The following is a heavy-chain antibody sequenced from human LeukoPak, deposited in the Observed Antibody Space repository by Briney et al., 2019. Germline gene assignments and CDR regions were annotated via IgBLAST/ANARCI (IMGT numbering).Heavy chain of an antibody. J-gene: IGHJ4*02. Sequence: GASVKVSCKASGYTFTGYYMYWVRQAPGQGLEWMGWINPNSGGTNYAQKFQGRVTMTRDTSISTAYMELSRLRSDDMAVYYCARDSRFGEYHFDYWGQGTLVTGSS. D-gene: IGHD3-10*01. CDR2: INPNSGGT. CDR3: ARDSRFGEYHFDY. CDR1: GYTFTGYY. V-gene: IGHV1-2*02.